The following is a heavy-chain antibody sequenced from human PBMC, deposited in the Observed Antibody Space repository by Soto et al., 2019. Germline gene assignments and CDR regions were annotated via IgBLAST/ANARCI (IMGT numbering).Heavy chain of an antibody. D-gene: IGHD2-15*01. V-gene: IGHV1-8*01. CDR1: GYTFTSYD. CDR2: MNPNSGNT. J-gene: IGHJ6*02. CDR3: AGGNVVVVAATRYYYYGMDV. Sequence: QVPLVQSGAEVKKPGASVKVSCKASGYTFTSYDINWVRQATGQGLEWMGGMNPNSGNTGYAQKFQGRVAMTRNTSISTAYMVLSSLRSEDTAVYYCAGGNVVVVAATRYYYYGMDVWGQGTTVTVSS.